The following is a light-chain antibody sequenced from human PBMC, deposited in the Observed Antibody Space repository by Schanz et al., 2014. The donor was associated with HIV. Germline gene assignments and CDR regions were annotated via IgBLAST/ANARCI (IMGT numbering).Light chain of an antibody. J-gene: IGLJ2*01. CDR2: EVS. V-gene: IGLV2-8*01. CDR1: SSDVGGYNF. Sequence: QSALTQPPSASGSPGQSVTISCSGTSSDVGGYNFVSWYQHHPGKAPKLIIYEVSQRPSGVPDRFSGSKSGNAASLTISGLQAEDEADYYCSSYTSSSTRVVFGGGTKVTVL. CDR3: SSYTSSSTRVV.